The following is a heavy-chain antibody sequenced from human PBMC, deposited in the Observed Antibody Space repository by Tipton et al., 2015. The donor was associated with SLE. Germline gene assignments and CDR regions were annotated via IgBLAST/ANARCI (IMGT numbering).Heavy chain of an antibody. V-gene: IGHV4-34*01. CDR2: INHSGSP. J-gene: IGHJ3*02. CDR3: ATHEGYSSSAPDI. CDR1: GGSFRGYY. Sequence: TLSLTCAVYGGSFRGYYWSWIRQPPGKGLEWIGEINHSGSPNYNPSLKSRITISVDTSKNQFSLKLSSVTAADTAVYYCATHEGYSSSAPDIWGQGTMVTVSS. D-gene: IGHD6-6*01.